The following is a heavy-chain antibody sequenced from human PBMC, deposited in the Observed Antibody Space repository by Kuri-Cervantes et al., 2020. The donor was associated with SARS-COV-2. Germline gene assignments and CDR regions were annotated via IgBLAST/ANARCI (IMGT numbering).Heavy chain of an antibody. CDR2: IYSGGST. Sequence: GESLKISCAASGFTVSSNYMTWVRQAPGKGLEWVSVIYSGGSTYYADSVKGRFTISRDNSKNTLYLQMNSLRSEDTAVYYCARAPGRYCSSTSCARGAFDIWGQGTMVTVSS. D-gene: IGHD2-2*01. CDR1: GFTVSSNY. CDR3: ARAPGRYCSSTSCARGAFDI. V-gene: IGHV3-53*05. J-gene: IGHJ3*02.